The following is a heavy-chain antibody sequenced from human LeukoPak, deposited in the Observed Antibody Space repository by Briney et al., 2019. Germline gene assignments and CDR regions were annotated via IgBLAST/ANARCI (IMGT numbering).Heavy chain of an antibody. CDR1: GGSISSYY. CDR3: ARHGAIYYYDSSGYYYFDY. J-gene: IGHJ4*02. V-gene: IGHV4-4*09. CDR2: IYTSGST. D-gene: IGHD3-22*01. Sequence: PSETLSLTCTVSGGSISSYYWSWIRQPPGKGLEWIGYIYTSGSTNYNASLKSRVTISLATSKNQFSLKLSSVTAADTAVYYCARHGAIYYYDSSGYYYFDYWGQGTLVTVSS.